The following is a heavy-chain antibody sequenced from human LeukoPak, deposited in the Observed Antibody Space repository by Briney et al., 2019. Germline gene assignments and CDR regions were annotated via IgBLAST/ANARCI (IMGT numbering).Heavy chain of an antibody. D-gene: IGHD6-13*01. CDR2: INPNSGGT. CDR3: ARVGGSSWYDY. J-gene: IGHJ4*02. V-gene: IGHV1-2*04. CDR1: GYTFINYG. Sequence: ASVKVSCKASGYTFINYGITWVRQAPGQGLEWMGWINPNSGGTNYAQKFQGWVTMTRDTSISTAYMELSRLRSDDTAVYYCARVGGSSWYDYWGQGTLVTVSS.